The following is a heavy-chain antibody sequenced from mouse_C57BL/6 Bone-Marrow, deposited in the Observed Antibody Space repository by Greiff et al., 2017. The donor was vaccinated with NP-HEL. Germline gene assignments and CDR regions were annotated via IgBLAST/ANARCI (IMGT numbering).Heavy chain of an antibody. CDR3: ARLVIITTVVGY. D-gene: IGHD1-1*01. Sequence: QVQLQHPGAELVKPGASVKLSCKASGYTFTSYWMHWVKQRPGQGLEWIGMIHPNSGSTNYNEKFKSKATLTVDKSSSTAYMQLSSLTSEDSAVYYCARLVIITTVVGYWGQGTTLTVSS. CDR2: IHPNSGST. CDR1: GYTFTSYW. V-gene: IGHV1-64*01. J-gene: IGHJ2*01.